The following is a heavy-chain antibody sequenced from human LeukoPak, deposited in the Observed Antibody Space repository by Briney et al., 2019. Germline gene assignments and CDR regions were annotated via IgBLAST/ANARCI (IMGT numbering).Heavy chain of an antibody. Sequence: GGSLRLSCAASGFTFSSYGMHWVRQAPGKGLEWVSVIYSGGSTYYADSVKGRFTISRDNSKNTLYLQMNSLRAEDTAVYYCAREGVATIALDYWGQGTLVTVSS. D-gene: IGHD5-12*01. J-gene: IGHJ4*02. V-gene: IGHV3-NL1*01. CDR2: IYSGGST. CDR1: GFTFSSYG. CDR3: AREGVATIALDY.